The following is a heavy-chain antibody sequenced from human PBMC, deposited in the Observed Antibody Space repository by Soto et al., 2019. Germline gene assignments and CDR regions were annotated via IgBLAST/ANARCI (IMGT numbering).Heavy chain of an antibody. CDR1: GVSLSTSGVG. CDR2: IYWDDDK. CDR3: AHKAKTNYDFWSGYYTDVWFDP. D-gene: IGHD3-3*01. V-gene: IGHV2-5*02. J-gene: IGHJ5*02. Sequence: GPTLVNPTQTLTLTCTFSGVSLSTSGVGVGWIRQPPGKALEWLALIYWDDDKRYSPSLKSRLTITKDTSKNQVVLTMTNMDPVDTATYYCAHKAKTNYDFWSGYYTDVWFDPWGQGTLVTVSS.